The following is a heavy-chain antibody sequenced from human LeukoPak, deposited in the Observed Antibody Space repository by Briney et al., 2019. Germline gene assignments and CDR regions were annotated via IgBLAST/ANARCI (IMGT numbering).Heavy chain of an antibody. CDR3: ARTGGTIDY. Sequence: SETLSLTCTVSGGSIGSGDYYWSWIRQPPGKGLEWIGYIYYSGSTYYNPSLKSRVTISVDTSKNQFSLKLNSVTAADTAVHYCARTGGTIDYWGQGTLVTVSS. D-gene: IGHD2-8*02. J-gene: IGHJ4*02. CDR1: GGSIGSGDYY. CDR2: IYYSGST. V-gene: IGHV4-30-4*01.